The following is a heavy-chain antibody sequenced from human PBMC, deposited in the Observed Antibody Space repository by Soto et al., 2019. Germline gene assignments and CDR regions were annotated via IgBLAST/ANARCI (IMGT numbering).Heavy chain of an antibody. D-gene: IGHD3-16*01. CDR2: ITGNGITT. Sequence: PGGSLRLSCAASGLIFNSYAMSWVRQVPGKGLEWVSTITGNGITTYYGDSVKGRFTISRDNSKNTLYLQMNSLRAEDTAVYFCAKRGALPDHYFESWGRGTLVTVSS. V-gene: IGHV3-23*01. CDR1: GLIFNSYA. J-gene: IGHJ4*02. CDR3: AKRGALPDHYFES.